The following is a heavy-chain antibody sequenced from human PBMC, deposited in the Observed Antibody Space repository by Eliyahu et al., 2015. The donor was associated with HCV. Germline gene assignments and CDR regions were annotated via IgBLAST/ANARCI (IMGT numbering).Heavy chain of an antibody. CDR2: INHSGST. CDR3: ARGRRSVTMIVRGEADY. J-gene: IGHJ4*02. D-gene: IGHD3-22*01. V-gene: IGHV4-34*01. CDR1: GGSFXGYY. Sequence: QVQLQQWGAGLLKPSETLSLTCAVYGGSFXGYYWSWIRQPPGKGLEWIGEINHSGSTNYNPSLKSRVTISVDTSKNQFSLKLSSVTAADTAVYYCARGRRSVTMIVRGEADYWGQGTLVTVSS.